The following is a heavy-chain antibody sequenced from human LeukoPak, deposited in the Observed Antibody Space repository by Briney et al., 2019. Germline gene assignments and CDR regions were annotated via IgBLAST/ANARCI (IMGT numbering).Heavy chain of an antibody. Sequence: ASVTVSCKTSGYTFTDYDITWVRQAPGQGLEWMGRVSPYNGNTYYSQRFQDRVTITKDTSTGTAYMDLRNLRTDDTAMYYCARNGRVRRVVKDLFEYWGQGTLVAVSS. CDR3: ARNGRVRRVVKDLFEY. D-gene: IGHD3-10*01. J-gene: IGHJ4*02. CDR1: GYTFTDYD. CDR2: VSPYNGNT. V-gene: IGHV1-18*01.